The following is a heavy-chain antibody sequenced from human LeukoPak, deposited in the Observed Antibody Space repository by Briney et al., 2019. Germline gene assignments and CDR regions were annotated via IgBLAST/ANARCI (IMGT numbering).Heavy chain of an antibody. CDR2: INPNSGGT. J-gene: IGHJ5*02. CDR1: GYTFTGYY. Sequence: ASVKVSCKASGYTFTGYYMHWVRQAPGQGLEWMGWINPNSGGTNYAQKFQERVTITRDMSTSTAYMELSSLRSEDTAVYYCAADSPPSVPWFGRQTWGQGTLVTVSS. D-gene: IGHD3-10*01. CDR3: AADSPPSVPWFGRQT. V-gene: IGHV1-2*02.